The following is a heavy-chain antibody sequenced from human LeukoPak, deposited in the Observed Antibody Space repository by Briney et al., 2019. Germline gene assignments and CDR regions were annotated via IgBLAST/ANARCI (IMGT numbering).Heavy chain of an antibody. CDR1: GASISSSDYY. V-gene: IGHV4-61*02. D-gene: IGHD6-19*01. CDR2: IYTSGST. CDR3: ARCIAVAGPDAFDI. Sequence: SETLSLTCSVSGASISSSDYYWSWIRQPAGKGLEWIGRIYTSGSTNYNPSLKSRVTISVDKSKNQFSLKLSSVTAADTAVYYCARCIAVAGPDAFDIWGQGTMVTVSS. J-gene: IGHJ3*02.